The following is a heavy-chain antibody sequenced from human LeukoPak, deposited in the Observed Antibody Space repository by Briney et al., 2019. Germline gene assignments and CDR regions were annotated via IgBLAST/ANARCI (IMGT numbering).Heavy chain of an antibody. CDR2: IYYSGST. D-gene: IGHD1-1*01. Sequence: SETLSLTCTVSGGSISSSSYYWGWIRQPPGKGLEWIGSIYYSGSTYYNPSLKSRVTISVDTSKNQFSLKLSSVTAADTAVYYCARVEGLNVDYWGQGTLVTVSS. CDR1: GGSISSSSYY. V-gene: IGHV4-39*07. CDR3: ARVEGLNVDY. J-gene: IGHJ4*02.